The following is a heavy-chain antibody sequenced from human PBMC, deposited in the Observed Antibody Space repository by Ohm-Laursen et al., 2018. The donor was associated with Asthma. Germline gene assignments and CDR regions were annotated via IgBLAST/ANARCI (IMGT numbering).Heavy chain of an antibody. CDR3: ARGWYSSGAWGLFDY. Sequence: GASVKVSCKASGGTFSSYAINWVRQAPGQGLEWVGAIIPILGTANYAQNFQGRVTITSAESTSTAYLEMSSLRSEDTAVYYCARGWYSSGAWGLFDYWGQGTLVTVSS. J-gene: IGHJ4*02. V-gene: IGHV1-69*13. CDR1: GGTFSSYA. CDR2: IIPILGTA. D-gene: IGHD6-19*01.